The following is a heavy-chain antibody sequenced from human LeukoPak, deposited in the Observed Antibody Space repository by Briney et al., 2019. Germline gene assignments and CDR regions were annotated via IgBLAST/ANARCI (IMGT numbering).Heavy chain of an antibody. CDR1: GGSISSGGYY. CDR2: IYHSGST. J-gene: IGHJ3*02. CDR3: ARDNIGRAAPGAFDI. Sequence: PSETLSLTCTVSGGSISSGGYYWSWIRQPPGKGLEWIGYIYHSGSTYYNPSLKSRVTISVDRSKNQFSLKLSSVTAADTAVYYCARDNIGRAAPGAFDIWGQGTMVTVSS. V-gene: IGHV4-30-2*01. D-gene: IGHD6-25*01.